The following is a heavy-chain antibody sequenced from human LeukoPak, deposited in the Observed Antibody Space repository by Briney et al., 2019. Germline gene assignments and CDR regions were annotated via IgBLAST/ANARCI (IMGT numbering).Heavy chain of an antibody. D-gene: IGHD3-10*01. CDR3: ARGPFYSYGSTLYDF. CDR2: MNPNSGNT. CDR1: GYTFTSYD. Sequence: ASVKVSCKASGYTFTSYDINWVRQATGQGLEWMGWMNPNSGNTGYAQKFQGRVTITRNTSISTAYMELSSLRSEDTAVYYCARGPFYSYGSTLYDFWGQGTLVTVSS. V-gene: IGHV1-8*03. J-gene: IGHJ4*02.